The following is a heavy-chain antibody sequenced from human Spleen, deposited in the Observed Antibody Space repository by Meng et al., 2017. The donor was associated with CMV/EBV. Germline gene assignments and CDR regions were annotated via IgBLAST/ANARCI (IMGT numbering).Heavy chain of an antibody. J-gene: IGHJ6*02. D-gene: IGHD3-3*01. Sequence: LSCSVSGGYISTGDFYWSWVRQPPGKGLEWIGYIYYAGYTHYSPSLKSRVTISTDTSTNQFSLKLTSVTAADSAVYFCARGPDVLRSLQWSYYGMDVWGQGTTVTVSS. CDR2: IYYAGYT. V-gene: IGHV4-30-4*08. CDR1: GGYISTGDFY. CDR3: ARGPDVLRSLQWSYYGMDV.